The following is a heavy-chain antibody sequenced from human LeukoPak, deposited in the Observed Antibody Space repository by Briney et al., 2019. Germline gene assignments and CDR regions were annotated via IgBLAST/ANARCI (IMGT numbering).Heavy chain of an antibody. V-gene: IGHV3-30*02. CDR3: AKDGAWLRFDD. CDR1: GFTFSIYG. D-gene: IGHD5-12*01. J-gene: IGHJ4*02. Sequence: GGSLRLSCAASGFTFSIYGMHWVRQAPGKGLEWVTFIRSDGTKTHYADSVKGRFTISRDDSKNTLYLQMKNLRAEDTAVYYCAKDGAWLRFDDWGQGILVSVSS. CDR2: IRSDGTKT.